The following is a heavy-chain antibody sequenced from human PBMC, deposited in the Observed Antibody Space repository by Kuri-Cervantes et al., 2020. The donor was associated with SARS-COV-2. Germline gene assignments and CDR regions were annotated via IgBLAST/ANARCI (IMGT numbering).Heavy chain of an antibody. Sequence: GESLKISCAASGFTFSSYGMHWVRQAPGKGLEWVSVIYSGGSTYYADSVKGRFTISRDNSKNTLYLQMNSLRAEDTAVYYCARDRGYCSSTSCFFDYWGQGTLVTVSS. V-gene: IGHV3-NL1*01. D-gene: IGHD2-2*01. CDR1: GFTFSSYG. CDR2: IYSGGST. CDR3: ARDRGYCSSTSCFFDY. J-gene: IGHJ4*02.